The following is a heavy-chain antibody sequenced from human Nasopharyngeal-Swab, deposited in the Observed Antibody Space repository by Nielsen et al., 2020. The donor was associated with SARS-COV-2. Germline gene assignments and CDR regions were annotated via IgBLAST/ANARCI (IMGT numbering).Heavy chain of an antibody. CDR1: GFSFSSYA. V-gene: IGHV3-23*01. D-gene: IGHD3-22*01. CDR2: ISASGGST. J-gene: IGHJ4*02. CDR3: AKDSTMISY. Sequence: GGSLRLSCAASGFSFSSYAMSWVRQTPGKGLEWVSGISASGGSTYYADSVKGRFTIPRDNSRNTLSLQMNSLRVEDTAVYYCAKDSTMISYWGQGTLVTVSS.